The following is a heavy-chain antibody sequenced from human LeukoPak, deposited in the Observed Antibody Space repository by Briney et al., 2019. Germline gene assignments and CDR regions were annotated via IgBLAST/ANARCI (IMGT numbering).Heavy chain of an antibody. CDR3: ARHRPRGYDILTGYYDYYYYYMDV. CDR2: IYYSGST. J-gene: IGHJ6*03. Sequence: SETLSLTCTVSGGSISSSSYYWGWIRQPPGKGLEWIGSIYYSGSTYYNPSLKSRVTISVDTSKNQFSLKLSSVTAADTAVYYCARHRPRGYDILTGYYDYYYYYMDVWGKGTTVTISS. V-gene: IGHV4-39*01. CDR1: GGSISSSSYY. D-gene: IGHD3-9*01.